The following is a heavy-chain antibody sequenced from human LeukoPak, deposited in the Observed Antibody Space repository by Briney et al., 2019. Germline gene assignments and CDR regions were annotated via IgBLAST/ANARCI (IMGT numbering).Heavy chain of an antibody. J-gene: IGHJ4*02. CDR3: ARDSPPTGGIAVAVQPSAY. CDR2: IIPIFGTA. CDR1: GGTFSSYA. Sequence: SVKVSCKASGGTFSSYAISWVRQAPGQGLEWMGGIIPIFGTANYAQKFQGRVTITTDESTSTAYMELSSLRSEDTAVYYCARDSPPTGGIAVAVQPSAYWGQGTLVTVSS. V-gene: IGHV1-69*05. D-gene: IGHD6-19*01.